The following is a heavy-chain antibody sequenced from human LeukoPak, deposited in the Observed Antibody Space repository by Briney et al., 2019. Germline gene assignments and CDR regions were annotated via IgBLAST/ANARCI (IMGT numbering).Heavy chain of an antibody. Sequence: ASVKVSCKASGYTFTSYDMHWVRQAPGQGLEWVGIINPSGGSTSYAQKFRGRVTITRDTSTTTVYMELTSLKSDDTAVYYCARGKEMATITGGPDYWGQGTLVTVSS. CDR3: ARGKEMATITGGPDY. CDR1: GYTFTSYD. V-gene: IGHV1-46*01. CDR2: INPSGGST. J-gene: IGHJ4*02. D-gene: IGHD5-24*01.